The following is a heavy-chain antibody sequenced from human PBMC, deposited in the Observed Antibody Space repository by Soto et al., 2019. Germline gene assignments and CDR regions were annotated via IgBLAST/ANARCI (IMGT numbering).Heavy chain of an antibody. CDR2: IYYSGST. Sequence: SETLSLTCTVSGGSISSGGYYWSWIRQHPGKGLEWIGYIYYSGSTYYNPSLKSRVTISVDTSKNQFSLKLSSVTAADTAVYYCARSAQKYYGSGSDNWFDPWGQGTLVTVSS. D-gene: IGHD3-10*01. CDR3: ARSAQKYYGSGSDNWFDP. J-gene: IGHJ5*02. V-gene: IGHV4-31*03. CDR1: GGSISSGGYY.